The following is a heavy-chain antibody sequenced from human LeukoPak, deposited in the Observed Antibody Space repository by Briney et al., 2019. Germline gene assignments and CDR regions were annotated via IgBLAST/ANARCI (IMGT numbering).Heavy chain of an antibody. Sequence: KPSETLSLTCTVSGGSISNYYWTWIRQPPGKGLEWIGYIFSSGSTNYNPSLKSRVTISVDTSKNQFSLRLSSVTAPDTAVYYCARHLPRTDIGYAFDIWGQGTVVTVSS. CDR1: GGSISNYY. D-gene: IGHD2-15*01. CDR2: IFSSGST. J-gene: IGHJ3*02. CDR3: ARHLPRTDIGYAFDI. V-gene: IGHV4-59*08.